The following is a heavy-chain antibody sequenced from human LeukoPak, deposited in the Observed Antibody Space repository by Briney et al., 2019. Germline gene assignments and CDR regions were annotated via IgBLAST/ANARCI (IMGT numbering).Heavy chain of an antibody. CDR2: INHSGST. CDR1: GGSFSDYY. CDR3: ATSSTGIVGATTFDY. V-gene: IGHV4-34*01. Sequence: SETLSLTCAVYGGSFSDYYWSWIRQPPGKGLEWIGEINHSGSTNYNPSLKSRVTISVGTSKNQFSLKLSSVTAADTAVYYCATSSTGIVGATTFDYWGQGTLVTVSS. J-gene: IGHJ4*02. D-gene: IGHD1-26*01.